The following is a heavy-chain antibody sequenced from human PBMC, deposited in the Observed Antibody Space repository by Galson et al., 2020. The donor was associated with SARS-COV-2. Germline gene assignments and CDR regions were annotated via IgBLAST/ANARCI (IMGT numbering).Heavy chain of an antibody. CDR1: GFTFSSYS. J-gene: IGHJ4*02. D-gene: IGHD6-6*01. CDR2: ISSSSSYI. V-gene: IGHV3-21*01. Sequence: TGGSLRLSCAASGFTFSSYSMNWVRQAPGKGLEWASSISSSSSYIYYADSVKGRFTISRDNAKNSLYLQMNSLRAEDTAVYYCARVVSSSSGVDYWGQGTLVTVSS. CDR3: ARVVSSSSGVDY.